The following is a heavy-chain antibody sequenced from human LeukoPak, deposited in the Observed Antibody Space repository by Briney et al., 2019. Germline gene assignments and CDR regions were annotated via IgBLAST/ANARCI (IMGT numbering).Heavy chain of an antibody. V-gene: IGHV3-21*01. Sequence: PGVSLRLSCAASGFTFSSYSMNWVRQAPGKGLEWVSSISSSSSYIYYADSVKGRFTISRDNAKNSLYLQMNSLRAEDTAVYYCARGGDIVVSTQWSWFDPWGQGTLVTVSS. D-gene: IGHD2-2*01. CDR1: GFTFSSYS. CDR3: ARGGDIVVSTQWSWFDP. CDR2: ISSSSSYI. J-gene: IGHJ5*02.